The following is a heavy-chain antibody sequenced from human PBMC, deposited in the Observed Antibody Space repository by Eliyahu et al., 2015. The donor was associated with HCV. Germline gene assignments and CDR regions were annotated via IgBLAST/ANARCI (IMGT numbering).Heavy chain of an antibody. J-gene: IGHJ6*02. D-gene: IGHD2-21*02. Sequence: QVQLQESGPGLVKPSQTLSLTCTVSGGSISSGSYYWSWIRQPAGKGLEWIGRIYTSGSTNYNPSLKSRVTISVDTSKNQFSLKLSSVTAADTAVYYCARTEKGFGPYYYGMDVWGQGTTVTVSS. CDR3: ARTEKGFGPYYYGMDV. V-gene: IGHV4-61*02. CDR2: IYTSGST. CDR1: GGSISSGSYY.